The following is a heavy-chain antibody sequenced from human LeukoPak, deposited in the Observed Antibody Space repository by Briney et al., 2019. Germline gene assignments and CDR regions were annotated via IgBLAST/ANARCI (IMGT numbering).Heavy chain of an antibody. CDR3: ARSSYSSSSSV. D-gene: IGHD6-6*01. CDR2: INSDGSST. Sequence: GGSLRLSCAASGITFSNYWMHWVRQAPGKGLVWVSRINSDGSSTSYADSVKGRFTISRDNAKNTLYLQINSLRAEDTAVYYCARSSYSSSSSVWGQGTMVTVSS. CDR1: GITFSNYW. J-gene: IGHJ3*01. V-gene: IGHV3-74*01.